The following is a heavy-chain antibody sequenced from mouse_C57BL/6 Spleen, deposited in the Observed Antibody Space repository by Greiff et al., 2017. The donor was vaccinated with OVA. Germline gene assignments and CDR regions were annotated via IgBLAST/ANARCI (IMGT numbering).Heavy chain of an antibody. D-gene: IGHD1-1*01. V-gene: IGHV1-80*01. CDR3: ARRDYGSSYGYAMDY. CDR1: GYAFSSYW. J-gene: IGHJ4*01. CDR2: IYPGDGDT. Sequence: QVQLKQSGAELVKPGASVKISCKASGYAFSSYWMNWVKQRPGKGLEWIGQIYPGDGDTNYNGKFKGKATLTADKSSSTAYMQLSSLTSEDSAVYVCARRDYGSSYGYAMDYWGQGTSVTVSS.